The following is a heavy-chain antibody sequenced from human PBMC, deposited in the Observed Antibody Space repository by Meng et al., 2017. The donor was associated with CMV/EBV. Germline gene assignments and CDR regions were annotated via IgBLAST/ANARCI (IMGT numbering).Heavy chain of an antibody. J-gene: IGHJ4*02. Sequence: GGSLRLSCAASGFAVSGNYMSWVRQAPGKGLQWVSVIYSGDSTYYADSVKGRFTISRDNSKNTLYLQMNSLRAEDTAVYYCHAQRGVATIPPTEYYFDYWGQGTLVTVSS. CDR3: HAQRGVATIPPTEYYFDY. CDR1: GFAVSGNY. V-gene: IGHV3-53*01. D-gene: IGHD5-12*01. CDR2: IYSGDST.